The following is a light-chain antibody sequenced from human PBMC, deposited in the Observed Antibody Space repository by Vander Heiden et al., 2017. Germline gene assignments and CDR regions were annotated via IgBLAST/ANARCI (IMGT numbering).Light chain of an antibody. J-gene: IGKJ3*01. CDR3: QQSNSFPIYS. CDR1: QDVSRY. Sequence: DILMTQSPSFLSASVGDRVTITCRASQDVSRYLAWYQQKPGKAPKLLIYSASTWQSGVPSRFSGSGSGTEFTLTISSLQPEDFATYYCQQSNSFPIYSFGPGSRVDFK. V-gene: IGKV1-9*01. CDR2: SAS.